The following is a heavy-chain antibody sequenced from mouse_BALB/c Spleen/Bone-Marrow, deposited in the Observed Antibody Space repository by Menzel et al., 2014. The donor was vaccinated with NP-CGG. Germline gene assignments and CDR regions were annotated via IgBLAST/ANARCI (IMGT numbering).Heavy chain of an antibody. CDR2: IRNKAKGYTT. V-gene: IGHV7-3*02. Sequence: EVKLVESGGGSVQPGGSLRLSCATSGFTFTDYYMSWVRQPPGKALEWLGFIRNKAKGYTTEYSASVKGRFIISRDNSQRILYLQMNTLRPEDSATYYCARDENVGIYWYFDVWGAGTTVIVSS. CDR1: GFTFTDYY. CDR3: ARDENVGIYWYFDV. J-gene: IGHJ1*01.